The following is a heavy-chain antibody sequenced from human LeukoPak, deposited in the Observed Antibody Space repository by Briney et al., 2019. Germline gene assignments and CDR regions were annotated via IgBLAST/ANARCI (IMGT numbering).Heavy chain of an antibody. Sequence: PGGSLRLPCSASGFTFSSYAMHWVRQAPGKGLEYVSAISSNGGSTYYADSVKGRFTISRDNSKNTLYLQMSSLRAEDTAVYYCVSFVVVVAAIAFDIWGQGTMVTVSS. CDR1: GFTFSSYA. J-gene: IGHJ3*02. CDR3: VSFVVVVAAIAFDI. D-gene: IGHD2-15*01. V-gene: IGHV3-64D*06. CDR2: ISSNGGST.